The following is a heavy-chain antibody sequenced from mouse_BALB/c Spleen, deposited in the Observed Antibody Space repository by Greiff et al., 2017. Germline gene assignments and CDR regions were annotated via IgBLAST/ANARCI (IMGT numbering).Heavy chain of an antibody. J-gene: IGHJ4*01. CDR3: ARDRDSYDYDGSLMDY. D-gene: IGHD2-4*01. V-gene: IGHV2-9*02. Sequence: VHLVESGPGLVAPSQSLSITCTVSGFSLTSYGVHWVRQPPGKGLEWLGVIWAGGSTNYNSALMSRLSISKDNSKSQVFLKMNSLQTDDTAMYYCARDRDSYDYDGSLMDYWGQGTSVTVSS. CDR1: GFSLTSYG. CDR2: IWAGGST.